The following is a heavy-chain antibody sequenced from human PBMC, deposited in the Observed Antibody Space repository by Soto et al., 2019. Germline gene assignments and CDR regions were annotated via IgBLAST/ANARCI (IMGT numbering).Heavy chain of an antibody. CDR3: AQALVFTGGDGFDI. Sequence: QVRLQEWGPGLVKPSQPLSLKCSVSGGSITTGGRYWSWIRQLPGKGLEWIGDIYYSGHTSYNTSLRSRVTMSVEAAKNQFSLKRSSVTAADTAVYYCAQALVFTGGDGFDIWGQGRLVTVSS. D-gene: IGHD1-1*01. V-gene: IGHV4-31*02. CDR2: IYYSGHT. CDR1: GGSITTGGRY. J-gene: IGHJ3*02.